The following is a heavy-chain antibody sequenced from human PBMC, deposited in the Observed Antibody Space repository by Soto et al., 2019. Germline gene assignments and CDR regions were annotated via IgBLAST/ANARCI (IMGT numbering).Heavy chain of an antibody. CDR2: IVIGSGDT. J-gene: IGHJ5*02. D-gene: IGHD3-22*01. V-gene: IGHV1-58*01. Sequence: ASVKVSARLLDSPLVPLLYSGCDRLVEHPPEWVGWIVIGSGDTTYSQKFQDRLTIFRDMSTSTAYLELSSLRFDDTAVYYCAAEVITAGYFDPWGPGTLVTVSS. CDR1: DSPLVPLL. CDR3: AAEVITAGYFDP.